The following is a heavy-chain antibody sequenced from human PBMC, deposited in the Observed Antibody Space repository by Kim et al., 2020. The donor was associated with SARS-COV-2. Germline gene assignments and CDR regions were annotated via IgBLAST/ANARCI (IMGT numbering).Heavy chain of an antibody. Sequence: SVKVSCKASGGTFSSYAISWVRQAPGQGLEWMGGIIPIFGTANYAQKFQGRVTITADESTSTAYMELSSLRSEDTAVYYCARESDYYGSGSYYNLWGQGTLVTVSS. D-gene: IGHD3-10*01. CDR2: IIPIFGTA. CDR3: ARESDYYGSGSYYNL. J-gene: IGHJ5*02. CDR1: GGTFSSYA. V-gene: IGHV1-69*13.